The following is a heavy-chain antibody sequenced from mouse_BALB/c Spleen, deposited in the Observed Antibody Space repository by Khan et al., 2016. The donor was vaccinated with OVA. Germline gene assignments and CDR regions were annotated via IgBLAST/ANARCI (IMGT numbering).Heavy chain of an antibody. J-gene: IGHJ2*01. CDR2: INPSSGYT. Sequence: QVQLKQSGAELVKPGASVKMSCKASGYTFTSYTMHWVKQRPGQGLEWIGYINPSSGYTKYNQKFKDKATLTADKSSSTAYMQLSSLTSEDSAVYYCARKGTRASYWGQGTTLTVSS. CDR1: GYTFTSYT. D-gene: IGHD3-1*01. V-gene: IGHV1-4*01. CDR3: ARKGTRASY.